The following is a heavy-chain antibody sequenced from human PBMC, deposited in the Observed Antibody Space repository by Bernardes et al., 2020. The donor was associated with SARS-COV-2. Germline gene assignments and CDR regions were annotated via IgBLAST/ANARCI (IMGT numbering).Heavy chain of an antibody. CDR2: IRGSDSGT. J-gene: IGHJ3*02. Sequence: GGSLRLSCAASGFTFSSYAMSWVRQAPGKGLEWVSVIRGSDSGTYYADSVKGRFTISTDNSKNTLYLQMNSLRAEDTAVYYCAKGLGSSWYYETCAFDIWGQGTMVTVSS. CDR3: AKGLGSSWYYETCAFDI. CDR1: GFTFSSYA. V-gene: IGHV3-23*01. D-gene: IGHD6-13*01.